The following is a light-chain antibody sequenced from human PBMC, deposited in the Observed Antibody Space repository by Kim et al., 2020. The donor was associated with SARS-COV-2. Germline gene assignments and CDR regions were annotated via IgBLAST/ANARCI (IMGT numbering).Light chain of an antibody. CDR2: QND. V-gene: IGLV1-47*01. J-gene: IGLJ2*01. CDR1: PSNVQIKY. CDR3: ATWDDTLNGPV. Sequence: QSVLTQPPSASGTPGQRVTISCSGSPSNVQIKYVQWYQHVPGTAPKLLIYQNDRRPSGVPDRLSASKSGTSASLAISGLRSEDEADYYCATWDDTLNGPVFGGGTQLTVL.